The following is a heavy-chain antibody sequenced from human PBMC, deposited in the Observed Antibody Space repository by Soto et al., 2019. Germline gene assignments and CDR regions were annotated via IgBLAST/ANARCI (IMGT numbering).Heavy chain of an antibody. D-gene: IGHD1-20*01. CDR3: ARVPRYIYYNGMDV. CDR1: GFTFSSYD. J-gene: IGHJ6*02. CDR2: ISSSGSTN. Sequence: PGGSLRLSCEGSGFTFSSYDLNWVCQAPGPGLEWVSYISSSGSTNNYADSVKARFTISRDNVKNSLNRQMTSLRAEDTYVYYCARVPRYIYYNGMDVWGQGTMVTVSS. V-gene: IGHV3-48*03.